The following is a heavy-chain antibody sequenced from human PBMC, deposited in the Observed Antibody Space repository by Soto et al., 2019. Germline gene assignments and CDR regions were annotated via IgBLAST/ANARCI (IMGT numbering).Heavy chain of an antibody. Sequence: GGSLRLSCVASGFTFSDYWMHWVRQAPGKGLVWVSRIKFDGGITSHADSVKGRFTISRDNARNTVHLQMNSLRAEDTGVYYCARGVRNYYGVDVWGQGTTVTVSS. V-gene: IGHV3-74*01. J-gene: IGHJ6*02. CDR1: GFTFSDYW. D-gene: IGHD2-2*01. CDR3: ARGVRNYYGVDV. CDR2: IKFDGGIT.